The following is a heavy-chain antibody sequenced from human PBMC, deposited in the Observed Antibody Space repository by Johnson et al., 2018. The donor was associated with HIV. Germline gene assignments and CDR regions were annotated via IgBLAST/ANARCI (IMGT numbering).Heavy chain of an antibody. V-gene: IGHV3-13*01. CDR3: ARGAMGNAFDI. D-gene: IGHD5-18*01. J-gene: IGHJ3*02. CDR2: IGTAGDT. CDR1: GFTFSSYD. Sequence: VHLVESGGGVVQPGGSMRLSCAASGFTFSSYDMHWVRQATGKGLEWVSAIGTAGDTYYPGSVKGRFTISRENAKNSLYLQMNSLRAGDTAVYYCARGAMGNAFDIWGQGTMVTVSS.